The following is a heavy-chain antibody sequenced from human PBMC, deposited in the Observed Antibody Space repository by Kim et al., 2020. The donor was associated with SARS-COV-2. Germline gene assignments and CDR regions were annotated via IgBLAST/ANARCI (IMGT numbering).Heavy chain of an antibody. CDR2: ITKSSATI. J-gene: IGHJ3*01. Sequence: GGSLRLSCATSGFTFSAYDMNWVRQAPGKGLEWLSFITKSSATIYYADSVQGRFTISRDNDKNSLFLQMNSLRDDDTALYYCVRDRMGGAFDFWGQGTM. D-gene: IGHD3-16*01. V-gene: IGHV3-48*02. CDR3: VRDRMGGAFDF. CDR1: GFTFSAYD.